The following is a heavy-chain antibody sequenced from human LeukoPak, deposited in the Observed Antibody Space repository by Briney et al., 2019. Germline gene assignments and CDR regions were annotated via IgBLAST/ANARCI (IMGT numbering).Heavy chain of an antibody. CDR2: ISGSGGST. V-gene: IGHV3-23*01. CDR1: GFTFSSYA. J-gene: IGHJ6*02. Sequence: PGGSLRLSCAASGFTFSSYAMSWVRQAPGKGLEWVSAISGSGGSTYYADSVKGRFTISRDNSKNTLYLQMNSLRAEDTAVYYCAKDFTSTRKNRYSGYDYYYYYGMDVWGQGTTVTVSS. CDR3: AKDFTSTRKNRYSGYDYYYYYGMDV. D-gene: IGHD5-12*01.